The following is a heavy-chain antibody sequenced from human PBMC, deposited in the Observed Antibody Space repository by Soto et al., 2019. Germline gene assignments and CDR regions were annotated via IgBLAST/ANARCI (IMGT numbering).Heavy chain of an antibody. Sequence: HSETLSLTCTVSGGSISSGGYYWSWIRQHPGKGLEWIGYIYYSGNTYYNPSLKSRVTISVDTSKNQFSLKLSSVTAEDTAVYYCARDDLGCRGGDCPIWGMDVWGQGTTVTVSS. CDR2: IYYSGNT. CDR3: ARDDLGCRGGDCPIWGMDV. V-gene: IGHV4-31*03. D-gene: IGHD2-21*01. CDR1: GGSISSGGYY. J-gene: IGHJ6*02.